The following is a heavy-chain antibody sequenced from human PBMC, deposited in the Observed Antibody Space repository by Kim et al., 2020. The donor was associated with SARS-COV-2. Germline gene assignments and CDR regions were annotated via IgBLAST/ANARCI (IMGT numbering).Heavy chain of an antibody. J-gene: IGHJ4*02. CDR1: GFTFSSYG. Sequence: GGSLRLSCAASGFTFSSYGMHWVRKAPGKGLEWVAVISYDGSNKYYADSVKGRFTISRDNSKNTLYLQMNSLRAEDTAVYYCAKDSPDYYGSGSLIDYWGQGTLVTVSS. V-gene: IGHV3-30*18. CDR3: AKDSPDYYGSGSLIDY. D-gene: IGHD3-10*01. CDR2: ISYDGSNK.